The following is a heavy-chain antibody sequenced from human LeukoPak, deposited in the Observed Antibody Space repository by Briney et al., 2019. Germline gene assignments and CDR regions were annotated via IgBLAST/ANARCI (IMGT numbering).Heavy chain of an antibody. CDR2: ISSSSSAI. J-gene: IGHJ4*02. CDR1: GFTFSTYS. D-gene: IGHD3-10*01. CDR3: ANIYGSGGGY. Sequence: GGSLRLSCAASGFTFSTYSMNRVRQAPGKGLEWVSYISSSSSAIYYADPVKGRFTISRDNAKNSLYLQMTSLRDEDTAVYYCANIYGSGGGYWGQGTLVTVSS. V-gene: IGHV3-48*02.